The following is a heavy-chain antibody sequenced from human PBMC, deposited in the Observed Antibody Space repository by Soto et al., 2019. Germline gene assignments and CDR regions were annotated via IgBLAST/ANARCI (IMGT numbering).Heavy chain of an antibody. J-gene: IGHJ3*02. CDR1: GYTFTSYD. V-gene: IGHV1-46*01. D-gene: IGHD6-13*01. CDR2: INPSGGST. Sequence: ASVKVSCKASGYTFTSYDINWVRQAPGQGLEWMGIINPSGGSTSYAQKFQGRVTMTRDTSTSTVYMELSSLRSEDTAVYYCARDLAAAGRAFDIWGQGTMVTVSS. CDR3: ARDLAAAGRAFDI.